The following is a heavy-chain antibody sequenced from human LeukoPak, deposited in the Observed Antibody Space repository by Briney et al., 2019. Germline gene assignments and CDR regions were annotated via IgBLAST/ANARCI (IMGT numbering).Heavy chain of an antibody. Sequence: SETLSLTSTVSGGSISSYYWSWIRQPPGKGLEWIGYIYYSGSTNYNPSLKSRATISVDTSKNQFSLKLSSVTAADTAVYYCARDRYYYYGMDVWGQGTTVTVSS. CDR2: IYYSGST. J-gene: IGHJ6*02. CDR1: GGSISSYY. V-gene: IGHV4-59*01. CDR3: ARDRYYYYGMDV.